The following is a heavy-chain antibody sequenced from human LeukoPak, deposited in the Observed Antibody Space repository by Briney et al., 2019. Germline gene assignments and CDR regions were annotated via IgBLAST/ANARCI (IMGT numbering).Heavy chain of an antibody. Sequence: PGRSLRLSCAAPGFTFSSYGMHWVRQAPGKGLEWVAVIWNDGSHEYYADSEKGRFTISRDNSRDTVYLQMNSLRDEDTAVYYCAKDATEYGDSHFDCWGQGTLVTVSS. V-gene: IGHV3-33*06. D-gene: IGHD4-17*01. CDR1: GFTFSSYG. CDR2: IWNDGSHE. J-gene: IGHJ4*02. CDR3: AKDATEYGDSHFDC.